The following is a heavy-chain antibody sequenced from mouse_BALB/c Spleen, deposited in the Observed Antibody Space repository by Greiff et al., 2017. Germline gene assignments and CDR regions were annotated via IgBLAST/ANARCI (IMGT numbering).Heavy chain of an antibody. CDR2: IRNKANGYTT. CDR3: ARLITTAMDY. Sequence: EVHLVESGGGLVQPGGSLRLSCATSGFTFTDYYMSWVRQPPGKALEWLGFIRNKANGYTTEYSASVKGRFTISRDNSQSILYLQMNTLRAEDSATYYCARLITTAMDYWGQGTSVTVSS. J-gene: IGHJ4*01. V-gene: IGHV7-3*02. CDR1: GFTFTDYY. D-gene: IGHD1-1*01.